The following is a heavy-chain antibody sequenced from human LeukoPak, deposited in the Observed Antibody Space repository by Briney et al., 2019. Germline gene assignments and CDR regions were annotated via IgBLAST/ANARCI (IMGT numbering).Heavy chain of an antibody. D-gene: IGHD3-10*01. Sequence: SETLSLTCTVSGGSISSGGYYWSWIRQHPGKGLEWIGYIYYSGSTYYNPSLKSRVTISVDTSKNQFSLKLSSVTAADTAVYYCARPGFGEYVPLYFDYWGQGTLVTVSS. V-gene: IGHV4-31*03. J-gene: IGHJ4*02. CDR2: IYYSGST. CDR3: ARPGFGEYVPLYFDY. CDR1: GGSISSGGYY.